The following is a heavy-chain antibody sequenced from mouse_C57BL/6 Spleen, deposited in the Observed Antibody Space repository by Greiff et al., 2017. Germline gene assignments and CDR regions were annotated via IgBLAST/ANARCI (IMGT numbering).Heavy chain of an antibody. V-gene: IGHV3-6*01. J-gene: IGHJ2*01. CDR1: GYSITSGYY. CDR3: ARDRAWSYY. Sequence: ESGPGLVKPSQSLSLTCSVTGYSITSGYYWNWIRQFPGNKLEWMGYISYDGSNNYNPSLKNRTSITRDTSKNQFFLKLNSVTTEDTATYYCARDRAWSYYWGQGTTLTVSS. CDR2: ISYDGSN.